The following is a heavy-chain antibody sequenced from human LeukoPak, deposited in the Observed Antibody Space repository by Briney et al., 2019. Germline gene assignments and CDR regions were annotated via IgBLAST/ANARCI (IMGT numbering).Heavy chain of an antibody. CDR2: IIPILCIA. J-gene: IGHJ3*02. CDR3: ATSRDGYNPDAFDI. CDR1: VGTFSSYA. V-gene: IGHV1-69*04. D-gene: IGHD5-24*01. Sequence: GASVTVSCKASVGTFSSYAISWVRQAPGQGLEWLGRIIPILCIANYAQKFQGRVTITADKSTSTAYMELSSLRSEDTAVYYCATSRDGYNPDAFDIWGQGTMVTVSS.